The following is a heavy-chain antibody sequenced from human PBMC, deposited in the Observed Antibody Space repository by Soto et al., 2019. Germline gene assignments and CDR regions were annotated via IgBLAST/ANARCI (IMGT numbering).Heavy chain of an antibody. J-gene: IGHJ3*01. D-gene: IGHD6-6*01. V-gene: IGHV1-18*01. Sequence: QVQLVQSGAEVKKPGASVKVSYKTSGYTFHIYGITWVRQAPGRGLEWMGWISTYTGKTDYAQSLQGRVTMTTDTSTGTAYLEVRSLRSDDTAVYFCARDVYSGSGDAFDLWGQGTMVTVSS. CDR1: GYTFHIYG. CDR3: ARDVYSGSGDAFDL. CDR2: ISTYTGKT.